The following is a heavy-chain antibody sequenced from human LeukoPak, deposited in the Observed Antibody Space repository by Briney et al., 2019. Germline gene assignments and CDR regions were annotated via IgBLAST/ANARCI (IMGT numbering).Heavy chain of an antibody. Sequence: PSETLSLTCTVSGGSISSGGYYWSWIRQPPGKGLEWIGYIYHSGSTYYNPSLKSRVTISVDRSKNQFSLKLSSVTAADTAVYYCAAATKYQLRDYWGQGTLVTVSS. CDR1: GGSISSGGYY. V-gene: IGHV4-30-2*01. D-gene: IGHD2-2*01. J-gene: IGHJ4*02. CDR3: AAATKYQLRDY. CDR2: IYHSGST.